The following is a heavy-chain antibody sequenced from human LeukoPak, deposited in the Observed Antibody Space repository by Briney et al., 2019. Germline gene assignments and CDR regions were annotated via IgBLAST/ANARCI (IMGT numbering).Heavy chain of an antibody. J-gene: IGHJ4*02. V-gene: IGHV3-72*01. CDR3: ARGLEYSSLLGSYYFDY. D-gene: IGHD6-6*01. Sequence: GGSLRLSCAASGFTFSDHYMDWVRQAPGKGLEWVGRTRNKANSYTTEYAASVKGRFTISRDDSKNSLYLQMNSLKTEDTAVYYCARGLEYSSLLGSYYFDYWGQGTLVTVSS. CDR1: GFTFSDHY. CDR2: TRNKANSYTT.